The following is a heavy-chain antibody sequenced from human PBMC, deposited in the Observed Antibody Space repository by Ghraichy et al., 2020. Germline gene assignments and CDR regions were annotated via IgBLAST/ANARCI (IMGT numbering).Heavy chain of an antibody. CDR1: GFTFSSYW. CDR2: IKQDGSEK. V-gene: IGHV3-7*01. CDR3: ARRYYDFWSGYFVHYGGNHWYFDL. J-gene: IGHJ2*01. Sequence: GGSLRLSCAASGFTFSSYWMSWVRQAPGKGLEWVANIKQDGSEKYYVDSVKGRFTISRDNAKNSLYLQMNSLRAEDTAVYYCARRYYDFWSGYFVHYGGNHWYFDLWGRGTLVTVSS. D-gene: IGHD3-3*01.